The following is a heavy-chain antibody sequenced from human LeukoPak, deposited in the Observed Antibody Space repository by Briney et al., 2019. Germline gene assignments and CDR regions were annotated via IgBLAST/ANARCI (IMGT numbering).Heavy chain of an antibody. V-gene: IGHV3-33*01. CDR3: ARASSSSYWRGVDY. Sequence: PGGSLRLSCAASGFTFSDYGMHWVRQAPGKGLEWVAVMSYDGTNKYYADPVRGPFTISRDNSKNTLYLQMNSLRAEDTAVYYCARASSSSYWRGVDYWGQGTLVTVSS. CDR1: GFTFSDYG. D-gene: IGHD6-13*01. J-gene: IGHJ4*02. CDR2: MSYDGTNK.